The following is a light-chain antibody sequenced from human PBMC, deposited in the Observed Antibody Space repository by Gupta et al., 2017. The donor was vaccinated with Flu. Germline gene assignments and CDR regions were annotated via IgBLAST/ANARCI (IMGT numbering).Light chain of an antibody. CDR2: KIS. V-gene: IGKV2-24*01. CDR1: QSTVQRDAITY. J-gene: IGKJ2*01. CDR3: MQDAQFPYT. Sequence: MVTTQTLLCSPVSGGQHASISCQSSQSTVQRDAITYLSWLHQRPGQPPRLLIYKISKRFSGVPDRFSGSGSGTDFTLEINRVEAEDVGVYYCMQDAQFPYTFGQGTKVEIK.